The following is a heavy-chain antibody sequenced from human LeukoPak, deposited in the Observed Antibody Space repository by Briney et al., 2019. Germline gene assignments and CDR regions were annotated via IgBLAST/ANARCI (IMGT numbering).Heavy chain of an antibody. Sequence: ASVKVSCKASGGTFISYAISWVRQAPGQGLEWMGGIIPIFGTANYAQKFQGRVTITTDESTSTAYMELSSLRSEDTAVYYCASRARGYSYGGGSDLSLWGQGTLVTVSS. V-gene: IGHV1-69*05. CDR3: ASRARGYSYGGGSDLSL. CDR2: IIPIFGTA. J-gene: IGHJ4*02. CDR1: GGTFISYA. D-gene: IGHD5-18*01.